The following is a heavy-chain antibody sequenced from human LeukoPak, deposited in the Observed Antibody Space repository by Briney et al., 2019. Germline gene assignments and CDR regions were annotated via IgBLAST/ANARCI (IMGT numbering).Heavy chain of an antibody. CDR3: ARDPGSYCGGDCYRA. J-gene: IGHJ4*02. D-gene: IGHD2-21*02. V-gene: IGHV3-53*01. Sequence: GGSLRLSCAASGFTVSSNYMSWVRQAPGKGLEWVSVIYSGGSTYYADSVKGRFTISRDNSKNTLYLQMNSLRAEDTAVYYCARDPGSYCGGDCYRAWGQGTLVTVSS. CDR1: GFTVSSNY. CDR2: IYSGGST.